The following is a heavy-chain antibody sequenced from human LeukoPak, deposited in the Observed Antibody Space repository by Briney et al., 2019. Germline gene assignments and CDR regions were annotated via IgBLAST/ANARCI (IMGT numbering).Heavy chain of an antibody. D-gene: IGHD3-22*01. Sequence: SVKVSCKASGGTFSSYAISWVRQAPGQGLERMGGIIPIFGTANYAQKFQGRVTITADESTSTAYVELSSLRSEDTAVYYCARDRQDYYDSSGFQHWGQGTLVTVSS. V-gene: IGHV1-69*13. CDR1: GGTFSSYA. CDR2: IIPIFGTA. CDR3: ARDRQDYYDSSGFQH. J-gene: IGHJ1*01.